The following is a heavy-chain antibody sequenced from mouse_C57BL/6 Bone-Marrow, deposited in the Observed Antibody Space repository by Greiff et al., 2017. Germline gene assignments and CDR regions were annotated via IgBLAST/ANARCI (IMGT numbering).Heavy chain of an antibody. D-gene: IGHD1-1*01. CDR3: ARSSFFTYGSSYVDYAMDY. CDR1: GYSFTDYN. CDR2: INPNYGTT. V-gene: IGHV1-39*01. Sequence: VQLQQSGPELVKPGASVKISCKASGYSFTDYNMNWVKQSNGKSLEWTGVINPNYGTTSYNQKFKGKATLTVDQSYSTGYMQLNILTSEDSAVYYCARSSFFTYGSSYVDYAMDYWGQGTSVTVSS. J-gene: IGHJ4*01.